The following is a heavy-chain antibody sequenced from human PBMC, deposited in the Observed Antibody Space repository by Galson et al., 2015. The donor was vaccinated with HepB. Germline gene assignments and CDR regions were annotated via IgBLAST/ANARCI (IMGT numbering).Heavy chain of an antibody. CDR3: ARAHRVVVAATSLVY. D-gene: IGHD2-15*01. V-gene: IGHV1-8*01. J-gene: IGHJ4*02. CDR1: GYTFTSYD. Sequence: SVKVSCKASGYTFTSYDTNWVRQATGQGLEWMGWMNPNSGNTGYAQKFQGRATMTRNTSISTAYMELSSLRSDDTAVYYCARAHRVVVAATSLVYWGQGTLVTVSS. CDR2: MNPNSGNT.